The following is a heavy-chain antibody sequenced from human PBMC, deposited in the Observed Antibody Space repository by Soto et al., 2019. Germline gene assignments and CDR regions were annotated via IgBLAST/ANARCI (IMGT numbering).Heavy chain of an antibody. D-gene: IGHD3-22*01. CDR1: EFTFSSYA. V-gene: IGHV3-23*01. Sequence: PGGSLRLSCAASEFTFSSYAMNWVRQAPGKGLEWVSVISGGGGTTYYADSVKGRFRISRDNSKNTLSLQMNSLRVQDTAVYYFAKEKVACNNSGVQYFSYSPMYVWGQGTTVTVS. CDR2: ISGGGGTT. J-gene: IGHJ6*01. CDR3: AKEKVACNNSGVQYFSYSPMYV.